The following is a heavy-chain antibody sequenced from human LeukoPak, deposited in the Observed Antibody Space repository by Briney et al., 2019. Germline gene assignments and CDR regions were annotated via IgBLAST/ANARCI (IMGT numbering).Heavy chain of an antibody. CDR2: IYGGDNR. Sequence: GGSLRLSCAASGFTVSSAYVSWVRQAPGKGLEWVSSIYGGDNREYSDSVKGRFTISRDDSKNTVSLQMSSQRVEDTAVYYCARGPTVSSTWDYWGQGTLVTVSP. J-gene: IGHJ4*02. D-gene: IGHD2-2*01. CDR3: ARGPTVSSTWDY. CDR1: GFTVSSAY. V-gene: IGHV3-53*01.